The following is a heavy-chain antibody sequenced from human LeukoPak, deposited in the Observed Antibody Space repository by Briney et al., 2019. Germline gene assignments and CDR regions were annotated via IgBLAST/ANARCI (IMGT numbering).Heavy chain of an antibody. J-gene: IGHJ6*03. V-gene: IGHV4-4*07. D-gene: IGHD1-26*01. CDR2: IYTSGST. CDR3: ARDSGSYYYYYMDV. CDR1: GGSISSYY. Sequence: PSETLSLTCTVSGGSISSYYWSWIRQPAGKGLEWIGRIYTSGSTNYSPSLKSRVTMSVDTSKNQFSLKLSSVTAADTAVYYCARDSGSYYYYYMDVWGKGTTVTISS.